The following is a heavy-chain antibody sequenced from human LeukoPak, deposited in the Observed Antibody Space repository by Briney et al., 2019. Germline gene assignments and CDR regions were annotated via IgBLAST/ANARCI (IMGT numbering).Heavy chain of an antibody. V-gene: IGHV4-34*01. Sequence: SETLSLTCAVYGGSFSGYYWSWIRQPPGKGLEWIGEINHSGSTNYNPSLKSRVTISVDTSKNQCSLKLSSVTAADTAVYYCARAPYCSSTSCYKGYGEFDYWGQGTLVTVSS. CDR3: ARAPYCSSTSCYKGYGEFDY. J-gene: IGHJ4*02. CDR2: INHSGST. D-gene: IGHD2-2*02. CDR1: GGSFSGYY.